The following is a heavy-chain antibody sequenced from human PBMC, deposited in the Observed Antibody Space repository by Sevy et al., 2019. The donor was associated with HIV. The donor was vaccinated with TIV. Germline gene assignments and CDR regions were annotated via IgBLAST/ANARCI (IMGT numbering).Heavy chain of an antibody. V-gene: IGHV4-39*01. CDR2: IYYSGRT. J-gene: IGHJ4*02. D-gene: IGHD3-3*01. Sequence: SETLSLTCTVSGGSISSSSYYWGWIRQPPGKGLEWIGSIYYSGRTYYNPSLKSRVTISVDTSKNQFSLMLSSVTAADTAVYYCARLDFWSGYPYFDYWGQGTLVTVSS. CDR3: ARLDFWSGYPYFDY. CDR1: GGSISSSSYY.